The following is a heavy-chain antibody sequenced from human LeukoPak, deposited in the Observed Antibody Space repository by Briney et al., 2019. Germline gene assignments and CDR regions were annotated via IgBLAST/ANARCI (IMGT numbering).Heavy chain of an antibody. J-gene: IGHJ4*02. Sequence: PSDTLSLTCAVYGGSFSGYYWTWIRQPPGKGLEWIGEINHSGSTNYNPSLKSRVTISVDTSKNQFSLKLSSVTAADTAVYYCARGAEGYSDSWSWGLGTLVTVSS. D-gene: IGHD3-22*01. V-gene: IGHV4-34*01. CDR2: INHSGST. CDR1: GGSFSGYY. CDR3: ARGAEGYSDSWS.